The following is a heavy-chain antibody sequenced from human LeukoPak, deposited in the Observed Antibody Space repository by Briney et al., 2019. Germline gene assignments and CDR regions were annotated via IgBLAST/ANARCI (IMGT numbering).Heavy chain of an antibody. Sequence: SETLSLTCTVSGGSISSYYWSWIRQPAGKGLEWIGRIYTSGSTNYNPSLKSRVTMSVDTSKNQFPLKLSSVTAADTAVYYCAREGVVRLFYYMDVWGKGTTVTISS. CDR2: IYTSGST. D-gene: IGHD2/OR15-2a*01. CDR3: AREGVVRLFYYMDV. CDR1: GGSISSYY. J-gene: IGHJ6*03. V-gene: IGHV4-4*07.